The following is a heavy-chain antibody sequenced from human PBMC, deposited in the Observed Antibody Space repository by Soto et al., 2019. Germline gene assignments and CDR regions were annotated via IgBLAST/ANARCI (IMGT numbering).Heavy chain of an antibody. CDR1: GFTFSSYA. V-gene: IGHV3-30-3*01. D-gene: IGHD3-10*01. CDR2: ISYDGSNK. CDR3: ARVGSGSYSLRYYFDY. Sequence: QVQLVESGGGVVQPGRSLRLSCAASGFTFSSYAMHWVRQAPGKGLEWVAVISYDGSNKNYADSVKGRFTISRDNSKNTLYLQMNSLRAEDTAVYYCARVGSGSYSLRYYFDYWGQGTLVTVSS. J-gene: IGHJ4*02.